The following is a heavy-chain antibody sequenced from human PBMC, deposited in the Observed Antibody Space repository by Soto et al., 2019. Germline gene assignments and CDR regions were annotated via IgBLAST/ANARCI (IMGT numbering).Heavy chain of an antibody. CDR1: GFTFSDYY. J-gene: IGHJ2*01. CDR2: MSRTDDSI. Sequence: QVQLVESGGDLVKPGGSLTLSCAASGFTFSDYYMTWVRQAPGKGLEWVSYMSRTDDSIFYADSVKGRFTISRDNAKNSLYLQMNGLGAEETAVYYCARVVVLVSATRYWYFDLWGRGTLVTVSS. V-gene: IGHV3-11*01. D-gene: IGHD2-15*01. CDR3: ARVVVLVSATRYWYFDL.